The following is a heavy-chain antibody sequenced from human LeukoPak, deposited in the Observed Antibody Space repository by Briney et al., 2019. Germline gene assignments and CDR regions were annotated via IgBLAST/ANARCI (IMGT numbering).Heavy chain of an antibody. CDR1: GFTFIDYA. CDR3: AKARRTYGLDY. Sequence: PGGSLRLSCAASGFTFIDYAMSWVRQAPGKGLEWVSGIGTSGGSTYYADSVKGRFTISRDNSKNTLYLQMDSLRAEDTAVYYCAKARRTYGLDYWGQGTLVTVSS. CDR2: IGTSGGST. J-gene: IGHJ4*02. D-gene: IGHD3-10*01. V-gene: IGHV3-23*01.